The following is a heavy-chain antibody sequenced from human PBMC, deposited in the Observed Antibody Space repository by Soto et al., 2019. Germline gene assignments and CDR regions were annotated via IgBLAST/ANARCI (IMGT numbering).Heavy chain of an antibody. CDR2: ISHDGSEK. V-gene: IGHV3-30-3*01. J-gene: IGHJ6*02. D-gene: IGHD6-13*01. Sequence: GGSLRLSCAASRFTFSSYAMDRVRQAPGKGLEWVAVISHDGSEKYYGDSVKGRFTISRDNPKNTVYLQMNSLRPEDTAVYYCARAAAYFYHYYYAMDVWGQGTAVTVSS. CDR3: ARAAAYFYHYYYAMDV. CDR1: RFTFSSYA.